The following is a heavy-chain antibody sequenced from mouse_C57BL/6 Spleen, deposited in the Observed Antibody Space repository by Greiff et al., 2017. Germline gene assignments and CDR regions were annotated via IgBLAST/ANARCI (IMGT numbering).Heavy chain of an antibody. CDR3: TRSMVTTDFDY. CDR1: GYTFTDYE. CDR2: IDPETGGT. Sequence: VQLQQSGAELVRPGASVTLSCKASGYTFTDYEMHWVQQTPVHGLEWIGAIDPETGGTAYNQKFKGKAILTADTSSSTAYMELRSLTSEDSAVYYGTRSMVTTDFDYWGQGTTLTVSS. V-gene: IGHV1-15*01. J-gene: IGHJ2*01. D-gene: IGHD2-2*01.